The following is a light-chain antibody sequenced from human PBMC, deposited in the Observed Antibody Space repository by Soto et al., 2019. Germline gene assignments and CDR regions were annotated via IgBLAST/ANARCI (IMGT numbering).Light chain of an antibody. CDR2: GAS. CDR3: QQYNSYLT. J-gene: IGKJ5*01. CDR1: QNVLSN. Sequence: EIVMMQSPATLSVSPGERATLSCRASQNVLSNLAWYQQKPGQAPRLLIYGASTRATGLPARFSGSGSGTQFTLTISSLQPDDFATYYCQQYNSYLTFGQGTRLEIK. V-gene: IGKV3-15*01.